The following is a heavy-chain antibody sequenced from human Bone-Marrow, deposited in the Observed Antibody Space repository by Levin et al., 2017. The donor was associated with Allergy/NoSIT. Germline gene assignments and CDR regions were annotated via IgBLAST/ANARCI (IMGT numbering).Heavy chain of an antibody. CDR3: AKGDSASSDDNVFDT. CDR1: GFIFSDCA. Sequence: GGSLRLSCAASGFIFSDCALIWVRQAPGKGLELVATIRGTGGTDKSPYPADSVKGRFTISRDNSKNTLYLEMNSLRVEDTAIYYCAKGDSASSDDNVFDTWGQGTLVTVSS. D-gene: IGHD1-1*01. J-gene: IGHJ4*02. CDR2: IRGTGGTDKSP. V-gene: IGHV3-23*01.